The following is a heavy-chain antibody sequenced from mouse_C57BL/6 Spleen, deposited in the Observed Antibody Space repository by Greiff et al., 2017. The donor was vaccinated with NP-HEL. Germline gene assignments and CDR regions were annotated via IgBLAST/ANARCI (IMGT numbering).Heavy chain of an antibody. D-gene: IGHD6-1*01. Sequence: QVQLQQSGAELVKPGASVKISCKASGYAFSSYWMNWVKQRPGKGLEWIGQIYPGDGDTNYNVKFKGKATLTADKSSSTAYMQLSSLTSEDSAVYFCASPGTYGDWYFDVWGTGTTVTVSS. CDR1: GYAFSSYW. V-gene: IGHV1-80*01. CDR2: IYPGDGDT. J-gene: IGHJ1*03. CDR3: ASPGTYGDWYFDV.